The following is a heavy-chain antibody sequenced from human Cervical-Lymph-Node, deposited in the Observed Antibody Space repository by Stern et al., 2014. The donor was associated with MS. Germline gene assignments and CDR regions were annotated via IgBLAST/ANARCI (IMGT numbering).Heavy chain of an antibody. CDR2: ITNVGST. D-gene: IGHD1-1*01. J-gene: IGHJ4*02. V-gene: IGHV3-53*01. CDR3: ARDTSSPERSDW. CDR1: GFTVSRDY. Sequence: VQLVQSGGGVIQPGGSVRLSCTASGFTVSRDYMTWVRQAPGKGLEWVSLITNVGSTFYTGSVKGRFTVSRDDSKNTVYLHMTSLRAEDTAMYYCARDTSSPERSDWWGQGTLVTVSS.